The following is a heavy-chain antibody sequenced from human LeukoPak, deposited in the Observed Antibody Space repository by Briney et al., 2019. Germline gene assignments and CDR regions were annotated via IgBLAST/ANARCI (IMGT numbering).Heavy chain of an antibody. J-gene: IGHJ6*02. CDR2: ISAYNGNT. D-gene: IGHD2-2*01. Sequence: ASVKVSCKASGYTFTSYGISWVRQAPGQGLEWMGWISAYNGNTNYAQKLQGRVTMTTDTPTSTAYMELRSLRSDDTAVYYCARWEVPAAYYYYGMDVWGQRTTVTVSS. V-gene: IGHV1-18*01. CDR1: GYTFTSYG. CDR3: ARWEVPAAYYYYGMDV.